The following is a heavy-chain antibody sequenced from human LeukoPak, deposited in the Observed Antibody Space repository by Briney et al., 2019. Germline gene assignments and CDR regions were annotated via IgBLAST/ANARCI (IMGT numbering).Heavy chain of an antibody. J-gene: IGHJ4*02. CDR3: ARDVRWELPFDY. CDR1: GGTFSSYA. D-gene: IGHD1-26*01. Sequence: SVKVSCKASGGTFSSYAISWVRQAPGQGLEWMGRIIPILGIANYAQKFQGRVTITADKSTSTAYMELSSLRSEDTAVYYCARDVRWELPFDYWGQGTLVTVSP. V-gene: IGHV1-69*04. CDR2: IIPILGIA.